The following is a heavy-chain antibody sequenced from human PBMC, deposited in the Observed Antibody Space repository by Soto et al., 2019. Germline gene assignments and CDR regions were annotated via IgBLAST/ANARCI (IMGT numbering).Heavy chain of an antibody. J-gene: IGHJ6*02. Sequence: ESERNSCKGSEYSFTDYWINWVRQMTGKGLEWMGIIYPYDSEIRYSPAFQGQVTISVNKSISTAYLQWSSLKASDSAVYYCARRRGMDVWGQGTTVTVSS. CDR2: IYPYDSEI. CDR1: EYSFTDYW. V-gene: IGHV5-51*01. CDR3: ARRRGMDV.